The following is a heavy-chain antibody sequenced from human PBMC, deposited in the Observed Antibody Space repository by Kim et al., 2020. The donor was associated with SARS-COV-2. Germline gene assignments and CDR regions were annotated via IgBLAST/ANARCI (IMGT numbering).Heavy chain of an antibody. J-gene: IGHJ6*02. CDR1: GYTFTSYY. D-gene: IGHD1-7*01. CDR3: AKATGITGTTLGMDV. V-gene: IGHV1-46*01. Sequence: ASVKVSCKASGYTFTSYYMHWLRQASGQGPEWMVIINPSGGSTSYAQKFQGRVTMTRDTSTSTLYMELSSLRSEDTAVYYCAKATGITGTTLGMDVWGQGTTVTVSS. CDR2: INPSGGST.